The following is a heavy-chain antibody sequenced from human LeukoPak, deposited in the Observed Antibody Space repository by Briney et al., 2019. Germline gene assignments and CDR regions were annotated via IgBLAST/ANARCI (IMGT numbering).Heavy chain of an antibody. CDR2: IYTSGST. Sequence: SETLSLXCTVSGGSISSGSYYWSWTRQPAGKGPEWIGRIYTSGSTNYNPSLKSRVTISVDTSKNQFSLKLSSVTAADTAVYYCARDRIAAALDYYMDVWGKGTTVTVSS. J-gene: IGHJ6*03. CDR1: GGSISSGSYY. V-gene: IGHV4-61*02. D-gene: IGHD6-13*01. CDR3: ARDRIAAALDYYMDV.